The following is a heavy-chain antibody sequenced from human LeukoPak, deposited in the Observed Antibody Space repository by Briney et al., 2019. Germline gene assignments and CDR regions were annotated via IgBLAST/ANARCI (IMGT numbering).Heavy chain of an antibody. CDR3: ARGSSRFDL. CDR2: IKQDGSEK. V-gene: IGHV3-7*01. Sequence: GGSLRLSCVASGFTFTSYWMGWVRQAPGKGLEWVANIKQDGSEKYYVDSVKGRFTISRDNAQNSLYLQMNSLGAEDTAVYYCARGSSRFDLWGQGTLVTVSS. D-gene: IGHD2-15*01. J-gene: IGHJ5*02. CDR1: GFTFTSYW.